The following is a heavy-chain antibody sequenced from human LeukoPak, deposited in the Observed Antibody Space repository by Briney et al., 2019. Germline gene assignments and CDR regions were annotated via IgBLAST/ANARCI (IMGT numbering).Heavy chain of an antibody. CDR3: ARLGSGSNY. V-gene: IGHV4-39*01. Sequence: SETLSLTCTVSGGSTSSSNYYWGWIRQPPGKGPEWIGGIHYSGNTYYNPSLKSRVTISVDTSKNQFSLKLSSVTAADTAVYYCARLGSGSNYWGQGTLVTVSS. J-gene: IGHJ4*02. D-gene: IGHD3-10*01. CDR2: IHYSGNT. CDR1: GGSTSSSNYY.